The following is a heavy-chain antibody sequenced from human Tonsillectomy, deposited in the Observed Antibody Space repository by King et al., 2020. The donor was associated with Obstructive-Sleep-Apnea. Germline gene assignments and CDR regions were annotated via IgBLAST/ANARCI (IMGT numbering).Heavy chain of an antibody. CDR1: GGSISSYS. D-gene: IGHD4-23*01. J-gene: IGHJ3*02. V-gene: IGHV4-59*01. Sequence: VQLQESGPGLVKPSETLSLTCTVSGGSISSYSWTWIRQPPGKGLEWIGYIYNTGSTNYNPSLKSRVTISMYTSKNQFSLKLSSVTAADTAVYYCARVWSTVVTNDAFDIWGQGTMVTVSS. CDR2: IYNTGST. CDR3: ARVWSTVVTNDAFDI.